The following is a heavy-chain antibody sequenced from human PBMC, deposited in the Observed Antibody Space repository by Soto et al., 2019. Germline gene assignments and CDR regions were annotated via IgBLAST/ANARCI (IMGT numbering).Heavy chain of an antibody. J-gene: IGHJ5*02. D-gene: IGHD3-16*01. Sequence: VQLVQSGAEVKKPGASVKVSCKASEYTFTSYAINWVRQSAGQGLEWMGWMNPNSGNTGYAQKFQGRVTMTRNTSISTAYMELSSLRSEDTAVYYCAREKNLRGFDPWGQGTLVTVSS. CDR3: AREKNLRGFDP. V-gene: IGHV1-8*01. CDR2: MNPNSGNT. CDR1: EYTFTSYA.